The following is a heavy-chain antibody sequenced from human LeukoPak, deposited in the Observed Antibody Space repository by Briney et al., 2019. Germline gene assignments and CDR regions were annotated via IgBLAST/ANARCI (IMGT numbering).Heavy chain of an antibody. CDR1: GFTFNTYG. CDR3: ATTAYSSRNY. CDR2: ISGSGGAT. J-gene: IGHJ4*02. D-gene: IGHD6-13*01. Sequence: GGSLRLSCAASGFTFNTYGMSWVRQAPGKGLEWVSGISGSGGATYYADSVKGRFTISRDNSKNTLYLQMNSLRAEDTAVYYCATTAYSSRNYWGQGTLVTVSS. V-gene: IGHV3-23*01.